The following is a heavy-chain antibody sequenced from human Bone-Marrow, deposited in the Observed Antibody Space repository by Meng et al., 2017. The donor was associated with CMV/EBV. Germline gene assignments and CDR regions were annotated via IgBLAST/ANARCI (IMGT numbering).Heavy chain of an antibody. Sequence: GESLKISCAASGFTFSDYYMSWIRQAPGKGLEWVSYISSSGSTIYYADSVKGRFTISRDNAKNSLYLQMNSLRAEDTAVYYCARVPTMVRGVITGGGRHYYGMDVWGQGTTVTSP. V-gene: IGHV3-11*01. CDR1: GFTFSDYY. CDR3: ARVPTMVRGVITGGGRHYYGMDV. CDR2: ISSSGSTI. D-gene: IGHD3-10*01. J-gene: IGHJ6*02.